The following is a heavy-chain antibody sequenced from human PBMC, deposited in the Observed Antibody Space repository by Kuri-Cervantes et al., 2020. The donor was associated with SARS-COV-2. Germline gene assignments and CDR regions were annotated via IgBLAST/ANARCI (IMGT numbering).Heavy chain of an antibody. J-gene: IGHJ6*03. V-gene: IGHV3-21*01. CDR2: ISGSGSYI. CDR3: ARVAGEGPIYYYYMDV. Sequence: GESLKIFCAASGFTLSKYTMNWVRQPPGKALEWVASISGSGSYIYYADSVKGRFTISRESGENSLYLHMNSVRGDDTAVYYCARVAGEGPIYYYYMDVWGKGTAVTVSS. CDR1: GFTLSKYT. D-gene: IGHD2-21*01.